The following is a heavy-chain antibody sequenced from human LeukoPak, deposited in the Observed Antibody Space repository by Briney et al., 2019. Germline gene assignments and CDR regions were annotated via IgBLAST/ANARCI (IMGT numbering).Heavy chain of an antibody. J-gene: IGHJ6*02. Sequence: GGSLRLSCAASGFTFSSYDMHWVRQATGKGLEWVSAIGTAGDTYYPGSVKGRFTISRENAKNSLYLQMNSLRAGDTAVYYCARGVVAGSVHYYYGMDVWGQGTTVTVSS. V-gene: IGHV3-13*01. D-gene: IGHD6-19*01. CDR1: GFTFSSYD. CDR2: IGTAGDT. CDR3: ARGVVAGSVHYYYGMDV.